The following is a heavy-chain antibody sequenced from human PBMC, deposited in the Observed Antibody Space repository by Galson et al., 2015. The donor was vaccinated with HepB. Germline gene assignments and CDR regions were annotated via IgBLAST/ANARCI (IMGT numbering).Heavy chain of an antibody. Sequence: SLRLSCAASGFTFSNYRMSWVRQAPGKGLEWVANIMQDGSEKYSVDSVKGRFTISRDNARNSLYLQMNSLRAEDTALYYCARECDYGDYSYQYYMDVWGKGTTVTVSS. CDR3: ARECDYGDYSYQYYMDV. CDR1: GFTFSNYR. J-gene: IGHJ6*03. D-gene: IGHD4-17*01. CDR2: IMQDGSEK. V-gene: IGHV3-7*01.